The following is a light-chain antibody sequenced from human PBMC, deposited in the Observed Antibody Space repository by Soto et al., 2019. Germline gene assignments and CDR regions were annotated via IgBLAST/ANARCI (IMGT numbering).Light chain of an antibody. CDR3: QQYNNWPPIFT. CDR2: GAS. CDR1: QSVSSN. J-gene: IGKJ3*01. Sequence: EIVMTQSPATLSVSPGERATLSCRASQSVSSNLAWYQQRPGQAPRLLIYGASTRATGIPARFSGSGSGTAFTLTIISLQSEDFAVYYCQQYNNWPPIFTFGPGTKVDIK. V-gene: IGKV3-15*01.